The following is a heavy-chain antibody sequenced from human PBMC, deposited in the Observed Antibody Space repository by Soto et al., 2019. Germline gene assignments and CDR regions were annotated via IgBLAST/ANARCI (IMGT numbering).Heavy chain of an antibody. CDR1: GDSISSGGHY. CDR3: ARQYGSGRYAFDI. Sequence: QVQLQESGPGLVKPSQTLSLTCTVSGDSISSGGHYWSWIRQHPGKGLEWIGYIYYSGSTHYNPSLKSRVIISGDTSKNQFSLKLNSVTAADTAVYYCARQYGSGRYAFDIWGQGTMVTVSS. CDR2: IYYSGST. V-gene: IGHV4-31*03. D-gene: IGHD2-15*01. J-gene: IGHJ3*02.